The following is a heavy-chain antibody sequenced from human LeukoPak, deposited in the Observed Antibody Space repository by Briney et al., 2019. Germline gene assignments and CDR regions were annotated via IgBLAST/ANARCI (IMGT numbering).Heavy chain of an antibody. Sequence: GGSLRLSCAASGFTFSSYAMHWVRQAPGKGLEWVAVISYDGSNKYYADSVKGRFTISRDNSKNTLYLQMNSLRAEDTAVYYCARGRSPFLYYFDYWGQGTLVTVSS. CDR1: GFTFSSYA. V-gene: IGHV3-30-3*01. CDR3: ARGRSPFLYYFDY. J-gene: IGHJ4*02. CDR2: ISYDGSNK. D-gene: IGHD2/OR15-2a*01.